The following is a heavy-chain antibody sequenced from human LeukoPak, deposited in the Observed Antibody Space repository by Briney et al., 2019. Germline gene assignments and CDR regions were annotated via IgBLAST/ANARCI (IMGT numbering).Heavy chain of an antibody. D-gene: IGHD3-3*01. CDR3: ARDSETIRPRPPNYYYYYGMDV. Sequence: ASVKVSCKASGGTFSSYAISWVRQAPGQGLEWMGGIIPIFGTANYAQKFQGRVTITADESTSTAYMELSSLRSEDTAAYYCARDSETIRPRPPNYYYYYGMDVWGQGTTVTVSS. CDR1: GGTFSSYA. J-gene: IGHJ6*02. V-gene: IGHV1-69*13. CDR2: IIPIFGTA.